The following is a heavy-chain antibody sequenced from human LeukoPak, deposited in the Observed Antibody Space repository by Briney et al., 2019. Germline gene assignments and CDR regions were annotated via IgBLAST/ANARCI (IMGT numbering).Heavy chain of an antibody. CDR2: IHYSGRT. J-gene: IGHJ6*03. CDR3: XRXGXSLMADREANWFYYXDV. CDR1: GGSISSGSYY. Sequence: KPSETLSLTCTVSGGSISSGSYYWSWIRQPAGKGLEWTGYIHYSGRTNYNPSLKSRLSTSVDASQNQVSLKLSSVTAADTAVYYCXRXGXSLMADREANWFYYXDVXGKXXXXTV. V-gene: IGHV4-61*10. D-gene: IGHD1-1*01.